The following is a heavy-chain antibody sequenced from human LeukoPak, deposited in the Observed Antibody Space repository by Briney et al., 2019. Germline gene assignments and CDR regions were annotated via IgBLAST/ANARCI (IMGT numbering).Heavy chain of an antibody. J-gene: IGHJ6*02. CDR1: GFTFSRHH. V-gene: IGHV3-21*01. Sequence: GGSLRLSCSASGFTFSRHHMTWVRQAPGKGLEWVSSISATSTFIEDADSVKGRLTISRDNAKNSVYLQMDSLKDEDTAVYYCATIPTGGLVRAGVIDVWGQGTTVTVSS. CDR3: ATIPTGGLVRAGVIDV. CDR2: ISATSTFI. D-gene: IGHD2-21*01.